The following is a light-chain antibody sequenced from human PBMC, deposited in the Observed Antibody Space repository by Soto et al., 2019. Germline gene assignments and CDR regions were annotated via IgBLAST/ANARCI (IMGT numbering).Light chain of an antibody. Sequence: QSVLTQPASGSGAHGESITISFTGTRSDVLSYNLFSYYQQHPDNTPTLKIYVVITLASWVSNLFADFTSGNAASLAVSGLEAEDEAAYYCCSYAGSSTYVLGSGTKVTV. V-gene: IGLV2-23*02. CDR2: VVI. CDR3: CSYAGSSTYV. CDR1: RSDVLSYNL. J-gene: IGLJ1*01.